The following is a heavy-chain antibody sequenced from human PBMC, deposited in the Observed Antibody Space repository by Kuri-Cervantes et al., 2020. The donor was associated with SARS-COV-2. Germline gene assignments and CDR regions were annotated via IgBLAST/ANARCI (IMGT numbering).Heavy chain of an antibody. J-gene: IGHJ6*03. V-gene: IGHV3-38-3*01. CDR2: ISGGST. CDR1: GFTFSSYS. Sequence: GGSLRLSCAASGFTFSSYSMNWVRQAPGKGLEWVSSISGGSTYYADSRKGRFTISRDNSKNTLHLQMNSLRAEDTAVYYCARGFYYDSSGPAGGVDYMDVWGKGTTVTVSS. CDR3: ARGFYYDSSGPAGGVDYMDV. D-gene: IGHD3-22*01.